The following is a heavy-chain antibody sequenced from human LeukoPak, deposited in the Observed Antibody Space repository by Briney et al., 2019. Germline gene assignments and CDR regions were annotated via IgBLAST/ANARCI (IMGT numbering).Heavy chain of an antibody. CDR1: GGSFSGYY. CDR3: ARVTNSYYYYYGMDV. V-gene: IGHV4-34*01. CDR2: INHSGST. D-gene: IGHD2-15*01. J-gene: IGHJ6*02. Sequence: SETLSLTCAVYGGSFSGYYWSWLRQPPGKGLEWIGEINHSGSTNYNPSLKSRVTISVDTSKNQFSLKLSSVTAADTAVYYCARVTNSYYYYYGMDVWGQGTTVTVSS.